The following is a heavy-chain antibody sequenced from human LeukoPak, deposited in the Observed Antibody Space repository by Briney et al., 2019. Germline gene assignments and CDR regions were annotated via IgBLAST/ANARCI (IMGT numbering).Heavy chain of an antibody. CDR3: ASLNPRYGDGGSHFFDY. CDR1: GYSISSGYY. Sequence: SETLSLTCAVSGYSISSGYYWGWIRQSPGKGLEWLGNIYHTGTTYYNPSLKSRVTISLDTSRNQFSLKVTSLTAADTAIYTCASLNPRYGDGGSHFFDYWGQGTLVIVSS. CDR2: IYHTGTT. J-gene: IGHJ4*02. D-gene: IGHD1-26*01. V-gene: IGHV4-38-2*01.